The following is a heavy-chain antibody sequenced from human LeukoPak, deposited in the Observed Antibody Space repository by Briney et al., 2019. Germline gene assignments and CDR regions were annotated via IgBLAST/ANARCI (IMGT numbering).Heavy chain of an antibody. CDR2: IYYSGST. J-gene: IGHJ4*02. V-gene: IGHV4-59*01. CDR3: ARGHNWNAQHFDY. CDR1: GGSISSYY. Sequence: SETLSLTCTVSGGSISSYYWSWIRQPPGKGLEWIGYIYYSGSTNYNPSLKGRVTISVDTSKNQFSLKLSSVTAADTAVYYCARGHNWNAQHFDYWGQGTLVTVSS. D-gene: IGHD1-20*01.